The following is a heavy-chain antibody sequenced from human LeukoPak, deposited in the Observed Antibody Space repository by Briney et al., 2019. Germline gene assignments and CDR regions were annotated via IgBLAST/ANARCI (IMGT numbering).Heavy chain of an antibody. CDR2: ISGSGGST. D-gene: IGHD6-6*01. CDR3: AKALSRSSFVPRV. J-gene: IGHJ6*02. Sequence: GGSLRLSCAAFGFTLSSYAMSWVRQAPGKGLEWVSAISGSGGSTYYADSVKGRFTISRDNSKNTLYLQMNSLRAEDTAVYYCAKALSRSSFVPRVWGQGTTVTVSS. V-gene: IGHV3-23*01. CDR1: GFTLSSYA.